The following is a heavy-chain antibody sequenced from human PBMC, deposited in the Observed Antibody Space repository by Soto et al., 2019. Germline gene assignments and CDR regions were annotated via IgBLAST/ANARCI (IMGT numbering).Heavy chain of an antibody. CDR3: ARDSRMYYDFWSGPTFYVAFDI. CDR1: GYTFTSYG. D-gene: IGHD3-3*01. Sequence: ASVKLSCKASGYTFTSYGISCVRQAPGQGLEWMGWISAYNGNTNYAQKLQGRVTMTTDTSTSTAYMELRSLRSDDTAVYYCARDSRMYYDFWSGPTFYVAFDIWGQGTMVTVSS. V-gene: IGHV1-18*01. J-gene: IGHJ3*02. CDR2: ISAYNGNT.